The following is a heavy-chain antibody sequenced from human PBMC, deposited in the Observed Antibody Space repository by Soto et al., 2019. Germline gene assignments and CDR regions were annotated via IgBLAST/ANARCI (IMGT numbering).Heavy chain of an antibody. V-gene: IGHV4-30-2*01. CDR2: IHHGGTP. J-gene: IGHJ4*02. Sequence: QMQLQESGSGLVKPSQTLSLTCAVSGASISRGDYSWSWVRQPPGKGLEWIGHIHHGGTPYYKASLKSRVTISQDRSKNQFSLSLSSVTAADTAMYFCARVAYGVFEYFFDSWGQGILVTVSS. CDR1: GASISRGDYS. D-gene: IGHD4-17*01. CDR3: ARVAYGVFEYFFDS.